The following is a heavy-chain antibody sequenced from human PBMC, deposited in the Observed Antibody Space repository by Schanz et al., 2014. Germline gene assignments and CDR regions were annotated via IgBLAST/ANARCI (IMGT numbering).Heavy chain of an antibody. D-gene: IGHD1-26*01. CDR2: ISGSGGST. CDR3: ARSRSGFYFDY. CDR1: GFTFSTFA. V-gene: IGHV3-23*04. Sequence: EVQLVESGGGLVPPGGSLRLSCSASGFTFSTFAMHWVRQAPGKGLEWVSAISGSGGSTYYADSVKGRFTMSRDNSKNTLYLQMNSLRAGDAAVYYCARSRSGFYFDYWGQGTLVTVSS. J-gene: IGHJ4*02.